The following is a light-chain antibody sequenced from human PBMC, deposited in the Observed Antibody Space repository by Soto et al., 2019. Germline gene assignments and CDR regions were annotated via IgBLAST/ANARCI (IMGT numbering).Light chain of an antibody. V-gene: IGKV1-5*01. CDR2: DAS. Sequence: DIQMTQSPSTLSASVGDRVTTTCRASQSISSWLAWYQQKPGKAPKLLIYDASSLESGVPSRFSGSGSGTEFTLTISRLQHDDFATYYCQQYNSYWTLGQGTKVDIK. J-gene: IGKJ1*01. CDR3: QQYNSYWT. CDR1: QSISSW.